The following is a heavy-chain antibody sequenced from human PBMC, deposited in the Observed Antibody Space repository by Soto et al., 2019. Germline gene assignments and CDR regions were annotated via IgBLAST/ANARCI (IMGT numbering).Heavy chain of an antibody. CDR3: LGGIGSGGRGDY. Sequence: QVQLVESGGGVIQPGKSLRLSFSASGFAFSTYAMPWVRPAPGKGLEWVAVLWADGRRQFYADSVKGRFTVSRDNSQNTLFLQMNIMRVDATALYYCLGGIGSGGRGDYWGQGTLVTVSS. J-gene: IGHJ4*02. CDR2: LWADGRRQ. D-gene: IGHD3-10*01. V-gene: IGHV3-33*08. CDR1: GFAFSTYA.